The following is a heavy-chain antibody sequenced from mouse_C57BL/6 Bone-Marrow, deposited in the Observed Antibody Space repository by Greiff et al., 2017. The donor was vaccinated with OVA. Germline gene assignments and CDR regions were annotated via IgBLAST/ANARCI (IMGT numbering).Heavy chain of an antibody. CDR3: ARVLLGYFDV. D-gene: IGHD2-10*01. CDR1: GFTFSDFY. CDR2: SRNKANDYTT. Sequence: DVKLVESGGGLVQSGRSLRLSCATSGFTFSDFYMEWVRQAPGKGLEWIAASRNKANDYTTEYSASVKGRFIVSRDTSQSILYLQMNALRAEDTAIYYCARVLLGYFDVWGTGTTVTVSS. V-gene: IGHV7-1*01. J-gene: IGHJ1*03.